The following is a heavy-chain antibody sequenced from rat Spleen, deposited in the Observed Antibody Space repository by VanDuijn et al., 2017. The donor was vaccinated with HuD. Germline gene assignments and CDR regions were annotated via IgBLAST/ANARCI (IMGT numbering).Heavy chain of an antibody. J-gene: IGHJ2*01. D-gene: IGHD1-8*01. CDR1: GFTFSDYY. CDR2: ISYEGSST. Sequence: EVQLVESGGGLVQPGRSLKLSCAASGFTFSDYYMAWVRQAPKKGLEWVASISYEGSSTYYGDSVKGRFTISRDNAKSTLYLQMNSLRSEDTATYYCARQDSSYDYWGQGVMVTVSS. V-gene: IGHV5-22*01. CDR3: ARQDSSYDY.